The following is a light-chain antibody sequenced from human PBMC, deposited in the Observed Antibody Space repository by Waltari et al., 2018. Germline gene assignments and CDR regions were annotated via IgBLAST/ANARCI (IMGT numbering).Light chain of an antibody. CDR2: EVT. Sequence: QSALTQPPSASGSPGQSITISCTGTSSDVGAYNFVSWYQQYPGRAPKVLIYEVTQRPSGVPDRLSGSKSGNTASLTVSGLQAEYEADYYCSSYGGTNNFVLFGGGTKLTVL. CDR3: SSYGGTNNFVL. CDR1: SSDVGAYNF. J-gene: IGLJ2*01. V-gene: IGLV2-8*01.